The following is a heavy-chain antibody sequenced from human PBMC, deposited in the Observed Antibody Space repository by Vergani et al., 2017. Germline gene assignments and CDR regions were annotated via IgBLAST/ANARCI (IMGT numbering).Heavy chain of an antibody. Sequence: QVQLVQSGAEVKKPGSSVKVSCKASGGTFSSYAISWVRQAHDQGLEWMGGIIHIFGTANYAQKFQCRVTITADESTSTAYMELSSLRSEDTAVYYCARDRAYGDYGFRVWFDYWGQGTLVTVSS. D-gene: IGHD4-17*01. CDR1: GGTFSSYA. CDR2: IIHIFGTA. CDR3: ARDRAYGDYGFRVWFDY. V-gene: IGHV1-69*01. J-gene: IGHJ4*02.